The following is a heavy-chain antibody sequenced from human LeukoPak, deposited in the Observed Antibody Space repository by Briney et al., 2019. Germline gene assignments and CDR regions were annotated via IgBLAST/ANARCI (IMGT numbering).Heavy chain of an antibody. CDR2: INKSGSP. V-gene: IGHV4-59*08. J-gene: IGHJ5*02. Sequence: KPSETLSLTCTVTGGSISSYSWSWLRQPPGKGLDYIGYINKSGSPNYNPSLKSRVTISRDTSKNQLSLTLVSVTAADTAVYYCARHKSRLDNWFDPWGQGALVIVSS. CDR1: GGSISSYS. CDR3: ARHKSRLDNWFDP.